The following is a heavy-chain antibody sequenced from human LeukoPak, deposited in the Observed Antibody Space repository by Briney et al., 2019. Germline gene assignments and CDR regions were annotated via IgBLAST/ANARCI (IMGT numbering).Heavy chain of an antibody. J-gene: IGHJ3*02. D-gene: IGHD2-15*01. CDR3: ARGVVVAAPPRPVYSGAFDI. CDR2: IYYSGST. V-gene: IGHV4-61*01. Sequence: SETLSLTCTVSSGSISSSNYYWSWIRQPPGKGLEWIGYIYYSGSTNYNPSLKSRVTISVDTSKNQFSLKLSSVTAADTAVYYCARGVVVAAPPRPVYSGAFDIWGQGTMVTVSS. CDR1: SGSISSSNYY.